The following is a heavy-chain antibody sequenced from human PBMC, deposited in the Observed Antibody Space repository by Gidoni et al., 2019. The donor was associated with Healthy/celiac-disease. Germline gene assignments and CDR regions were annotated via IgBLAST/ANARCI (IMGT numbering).Heavy chain of an antibody. J-gene: IGHJ4*02. V-gene: IGHV3-21*01. D-gene: IGHD1-26*01. Sequence: EVQLVESGGGLVKPGGSLRLSCAASGFTFSSYSMNWVRQAPGKGLEWVSSISSSSSYISYADSVKGRFTISRDNAKNSLYLQMNSLRAEDTAVYYCARNTRGWELPRWGQGTLVTVSS. CDR2: ISSSSSYI. CDR3: ARNTRGWELPR. CDR1: GFTFSSYS.